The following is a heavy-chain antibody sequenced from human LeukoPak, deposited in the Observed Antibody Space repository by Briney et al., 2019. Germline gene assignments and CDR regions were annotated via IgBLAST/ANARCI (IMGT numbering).Heavy chain of an antibody. V-gene: IGHV3-30*02. CDR2: IRYDGSNK. D-gene: IGHD3-22*01. J-gene: IGHJ4*02. CDR1: GFTFSSYG. Sequence: PGGSLRLSCAASGFTFSSYGMHWVRQAPGKGLEWVAFIRYDGSNKYYADSVKGRFTISRDNSKNTLYLQMNSLRAEDTAVYYCAKPPFTYYYDSSGGLVDYWGQGTLVTVSS. CDR3: AKPPFTYYYDSSGGLVDY.